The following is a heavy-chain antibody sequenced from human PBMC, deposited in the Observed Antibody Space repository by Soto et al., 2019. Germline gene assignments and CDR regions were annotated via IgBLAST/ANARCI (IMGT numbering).Heavy chain of an antibody. CDR1: GFTFSSYS. V-gene: IGHV3-48*02. CDR2: ISSSSSTI. CDR3: AREEGWRYSSSWYADY. D-gene: IGHD6-13*01. Sequence: EVQLVESGGGLVQPGGSLRLSCAASGFTFSSYSMNWVRQAPGKGLEWGSYISSSSSTIYYADSVKGRFTISRDNAKNSLYLQMNSLRDEDTAVYYCAREEGWRYSSSWYADYWGQGTLVTVSS. J-gene: IGHJ4*02.